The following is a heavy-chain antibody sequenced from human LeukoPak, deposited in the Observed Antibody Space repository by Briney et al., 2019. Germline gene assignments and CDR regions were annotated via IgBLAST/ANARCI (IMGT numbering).Heavy chain of an antibody. Sequence: SETLSLPCAVYGGSFSGYYWSWLRHPPGQGLEWIREINHSGSTNYNPSLKSRVTISVDTSKNQFSLKLSSVTAADTAVYYCARRGDSLKIAKYYFDYWGQGTLVTVSS. CDR2: INHSGST. CDR3: ARRGDSLKIAKYYFDY. D-gene: IGHD5-18*01. J-gene: IGHJ4*02. CDR1: GGSFSGYY. V-gene: IGHV4-34*01.